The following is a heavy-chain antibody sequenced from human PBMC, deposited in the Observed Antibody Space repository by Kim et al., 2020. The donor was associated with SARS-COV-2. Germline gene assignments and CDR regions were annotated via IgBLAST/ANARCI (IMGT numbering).Heavy chain of an antibody. Sequence: ETLSLTCTVSGGSISSYYWSWIRQPAGKGLEWIGRIYTSGSTNYNPSLKSRVTMSVDTSKNQFSLKLSSVTAADTAVYYCARVDTMVRGVDDAFDIWGQGTMVTVSS. CDR3: ARVDTMVRGVDDAFDI. D-gene: IGHD3-10*01. J-gene: IGHJ3*02. CDR1: GGSISSYY. CDR2: IYTSGST. V-gene: IGHV4-4*07.